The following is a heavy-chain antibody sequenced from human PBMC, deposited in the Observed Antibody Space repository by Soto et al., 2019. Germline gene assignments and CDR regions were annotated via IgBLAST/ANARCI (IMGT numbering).Heavy chain of an antibody. CDR3: ARAIVGPPTTWWLDP. J-gene: IGHJ5*02. CDR1: GYTFTSYY. D-gene: IGHD1-26*01. CDR2: IIPIFGTA. V-gene: IGHV1-69*13. Sequence: QVQLVQSGAEVKKPGASVKVSCKASGYTFTSYYMHWVRQAPGQRLEWMGWIIPIFGTANYAQKFQGRVTITADESTSTAYMELSSLRFEDTAVYYCARAIVGPPTTWWLDPWGQGTLVTVSS.